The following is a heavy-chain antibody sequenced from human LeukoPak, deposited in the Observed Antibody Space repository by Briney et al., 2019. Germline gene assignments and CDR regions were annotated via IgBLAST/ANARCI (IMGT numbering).Heavy chain of an antibody. J-gene: IGHJ4*02. CDR3: ASTVVAGSIYYFDY. CDR2: VYHSGNT. CDR1: GGSISSHF. Sequence: PSETLSLTCTVSGGSISSHFWSWIRQPPGKGLEWIGYVYHSGNTFCNPSLQSRVTISIDSSKNQFSLKLTSVTAADTALYFCASTVVAGSIYYFDYWGQGTLVAVSS. V-gene: IGHV4-59*08. D-gene: IGHD6-19*01.